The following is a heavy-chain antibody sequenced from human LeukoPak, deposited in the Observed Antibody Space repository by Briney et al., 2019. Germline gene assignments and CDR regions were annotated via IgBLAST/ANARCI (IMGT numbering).Heavy chain of an antibody. D-gene: IGHD3-16*02. J-gene: IGHJ2*01. Sequence: PSETLSLTCTVSRSSITNNYYWGWIRQPPGKGLEWIGSVFHTGSTYYNPSLRSRVTISVDTSNNQFSLRLTSVSAADTAVYFCTRRRYMLDKIDVWGRGSLVTVSS. CDR1: RSSITNNYY. CDR2: VFHTGST. CDR3: TRRRYMLDKIDV. V-gene: IGHV4-38-2*02.